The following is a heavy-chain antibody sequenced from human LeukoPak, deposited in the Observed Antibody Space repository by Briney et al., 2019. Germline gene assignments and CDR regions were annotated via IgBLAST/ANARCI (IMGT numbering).Heavy chain of an antibody. CDR2: IWYDGSNK. D-gene: IGHD5-18*01. CDR3: AKLSQGSYGPFDY. J-gene: IGHJ4*02. V-gene: IGHV3-33*06. CDR1: GFTFSSYG. Sequence: GGSLRLSCAASGFTFSSYGMHWVRQAPGKGLEWVAVIWYDGSNKYYADSVKGRFTISRDNSKNTLYLQMNSLRAEDTAVYYCAKLSQGSYGPFDYWGQGTLVTVSS.